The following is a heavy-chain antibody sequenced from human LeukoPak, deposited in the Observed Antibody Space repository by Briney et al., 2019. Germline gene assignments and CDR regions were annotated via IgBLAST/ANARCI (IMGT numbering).Heavy chain of an antibody. Sequence: GGSLRLSCAASGFTFSSYSMSWVRQAPGKGLEWVSTISGSGGSTYYADSVKRRFTISRANSKNPLYLKMPSLRAEDTAVYYCAKAQSAETTFYYSMDVWGQGNTVTVS. CDR1: GFTFSSYS. CDR2: ISGSGGST. D-gene: IGHD1-14*01. V-gene: IGHV3-23*01. J-gene: IGHJ6*02. CDR3: AKAQSAETTFYYSMDV.